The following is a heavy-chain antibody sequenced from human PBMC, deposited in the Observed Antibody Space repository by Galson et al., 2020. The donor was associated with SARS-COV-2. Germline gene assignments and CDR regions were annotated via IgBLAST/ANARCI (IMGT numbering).Heavy chain of an antibody. D-gene: IGHD3-16*01. V-gene: IGHV4-39*01. CDR1: GASITSNSYY. Sequence: ASETLSLTCSVSGASITSNSYYWVWVRQPPGKGPEWIGALYYTGNTFYNPPLKSRVTISVDTSENSFSLRLTSVTAADTAVYYCANQPAVSSRAYLDSWGQGILVTVSS. CDR2: LYYTGNT. J-gene: IGHJ4*02. CDR3: ANQPAVSSRAYLDS.